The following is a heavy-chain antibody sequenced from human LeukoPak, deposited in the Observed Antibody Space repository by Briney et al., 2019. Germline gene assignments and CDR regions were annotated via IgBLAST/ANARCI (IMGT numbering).Heavy chain of an antibody. J-gene: IGHJ3*02. CDR1: GYTFTGYY. CDR3: ARGGSGGSYDAFDI. D-gene: IGHD6-19*01. V-gene: IGHV1-2*06. Sequence: GASVKVSCKASGYTFTGYYMHWVRQAPGQGLEWMGRINPNSGGTNYAQKFQGRVTMTGDTSISTAYMELSRLRSDDTAVYYCARGGSGGSYDAFDIWGQGTMVTVSS. CDR2: INPNSGGT.